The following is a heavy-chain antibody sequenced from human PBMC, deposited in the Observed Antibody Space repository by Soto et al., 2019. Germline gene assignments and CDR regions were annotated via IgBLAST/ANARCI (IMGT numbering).Heavy chain of an antibody. Sequence: QLVESGGGLVQAGGSLKLSCKASGFTFANFDLHWVRQASGKGLAWVGRVRNKFHNYATSYGDLVSCRFTISRNDSDNTVALELSGLKSEDTALYYCCRQDEERRMVFYGMDVWCQGTTVTVS. CDR2: VRNKFHNYAT. J-gene: IGHJ6*02. CDR3: CRQDEERRMVFYGMDV. D-gene: IGHD1-1*01. V-gene: IGHV3-73*02. CDR1: GFTFANFD.